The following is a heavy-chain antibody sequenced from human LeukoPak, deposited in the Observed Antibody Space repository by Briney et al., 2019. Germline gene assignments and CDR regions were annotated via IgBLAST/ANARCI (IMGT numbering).Heavy chain of an antibody. J-gene: IGHJ4*02. CDR2: INEDGSIT. V-gene: IGHV3-74*01. D-gene: IGHD3-22*01. Sequence: GGSLRLSCAVSGFTFRTYWMHWVRQVPGKGLVWVSRINEDGSITNYADSVTGRFRISRDNAENTLYLQMSSLRAEDTAIYYCAKDLGDSSGYNPFDYWGQGTLVTVSS. CDR3: AKDLGDSSGYNPFDY. CDR1: GFTFRTYW.